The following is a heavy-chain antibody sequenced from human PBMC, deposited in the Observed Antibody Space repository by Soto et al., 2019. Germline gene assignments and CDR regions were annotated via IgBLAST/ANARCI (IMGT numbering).Heavy chain of an antibody. V-gene: IGHV3-21*01. CDR3: ARDSRPNAYYYDSMPMDV. J-gene: IGHJ6*02. Sequence: PGGSLRLSCAASGFTFSSYSMNWVRQAPGKGLEWVSSISSSSSYIYYADSVKGRFTISRDNAKNSLYLQMNSLRAEDTAVYYCARDSRPNAYYYDSMPMDVWGQGTTVTVSS. CDR1: GFTFSSYS. CDR2: ISSSSSYI. D-gene: IGHD3-22*01.